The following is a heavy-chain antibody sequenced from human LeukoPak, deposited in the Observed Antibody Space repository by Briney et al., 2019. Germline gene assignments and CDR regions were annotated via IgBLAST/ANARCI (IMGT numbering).Heavy chain of an antibody. CDR1: GYSISSGYY. CDR3: ARSQYCSGGSCYSNFDY. V-gene: IGHV4-38-2*02. D-gene: IGHD2-15*01. Sequence: LETLSLTCTVSGYSISSGYYWGWIRQPPGKGLEWIGSIYHSGSTYYNPSLKSRVTISVDTSKNQFSLKLSSVTAADTAVYYCARSQYCSGGSCYSNFDYWGQGTLVTVSS. J-gene: IGHJ4*02. CDR2: IYHSGST.